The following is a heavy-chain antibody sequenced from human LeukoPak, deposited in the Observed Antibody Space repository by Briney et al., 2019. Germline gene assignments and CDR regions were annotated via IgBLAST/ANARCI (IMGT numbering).Heavy chain of an antibody. CDR3: ARDFWGAYRVDFYDY. V-gene: IGHV3-20*04. CDR2: INWNGGST. Sequence: GGSLRLSCAASGFNFDDYGMSWVRQAPGKGLEWVSGINWNGGSTGYADSVKGRFTISRDNAKNSLYLQMNSLRADDTAIYYCARDFWGAYRVDFYDYWGQGALVTVSS. CDR1: GFNFDDYG. J-gene: IGHJ4*02. D-gene: IGHD3-3*01.